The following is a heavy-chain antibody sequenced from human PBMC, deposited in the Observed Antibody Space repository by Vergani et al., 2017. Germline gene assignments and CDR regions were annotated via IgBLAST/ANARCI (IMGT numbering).Heavy chain of an antibody. Sequence: QVQLQESGPGLVKPSQTLFLTCTVSGGSISSGSYYWSWTRQPAGKGLEWIGRIYTSGSTNYNPSLKSRVTISVDTSKNQFSLKLSSVTAADTAVYYCAREEVYGSGSYSQFDYWGQGALVSVSS. V-gene: IGHV4-61*02. CDR3: AREEVYGSGSYSQFDY. CDR2: IYTSGST. J-gene: IGHJ4*02. CDR1: GGSISSGSYY. D-gene: IGHD3-10*01.